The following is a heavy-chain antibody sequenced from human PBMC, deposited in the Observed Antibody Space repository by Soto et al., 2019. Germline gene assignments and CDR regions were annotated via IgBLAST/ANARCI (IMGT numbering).Heavy chain of an antibody. CDR2: ISGSGGST. D-gene: IGHD3-9*01. V-gene: IGHV3-23*01. CDR1: GFTFRNYA. J-gene: IGHJ4*02. CDR3: ARGDDSLTGPVFDY. Sequence: EVQLLESGGGLVQPGGSLRLSCAASGFTFRNYAMSWVRQAPGKGLERVSTISGSGGSTFYADSVKGRFTISRDNSRNTLYLQMNSLRAEDTAIYFCARGDDSLTGPVFDYWGQGTLVTVSS.